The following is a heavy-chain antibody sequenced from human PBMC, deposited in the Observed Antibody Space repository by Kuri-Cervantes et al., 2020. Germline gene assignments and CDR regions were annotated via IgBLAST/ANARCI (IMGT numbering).Heavy chain of an antibody. Sequence: ESLKISCNVSGSSISGNYWSWIRQPPGKSLEWIGYIYYRGTTNYSPSLKSRVTISVDTSKNQFSLRLTSVTAADTAVYYCARVEGGWFDPWGQGTLVTVSS. CDR1: GSSISGNY. CDR3: ARVEGGWFDP. D-gene: IGHD5-24*01. J-gene: IGHJ5*02. V-gene: IGHV4-59*01. CDR2: IYYRGTT.